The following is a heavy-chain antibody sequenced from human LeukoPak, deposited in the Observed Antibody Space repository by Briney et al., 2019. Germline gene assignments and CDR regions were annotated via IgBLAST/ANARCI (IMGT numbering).Heavy chain of an antibody. Sequence: SETLSLTCAVSGGSISSNNWWSWVRQPPGKGLELIGEIHHGGSTNYNPSLKSRVTISVDKSKNQFSLKMSSVTAADTAVYYCARRSTWGLWIDYWGQGTLVTVSS. J-gene: IGHJ4*02. CDR2: IHHGGST. V-gene: IGHV4-4*02. CDR3: ARRSTWGLWIDY. CDR1: GGSISSNNW. D-gene: IGHD4/OR15-4a*01.